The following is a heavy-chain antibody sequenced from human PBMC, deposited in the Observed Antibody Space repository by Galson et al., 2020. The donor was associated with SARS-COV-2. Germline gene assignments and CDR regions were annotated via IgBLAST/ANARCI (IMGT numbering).Heavy chain of an antibody. V-gene: IGHV4-4*02. D-gene: IGHD1-26*01. J-gene: IGHJ2*01. CDR1: GGSISSSNW. Sequence: ASETLSLTCAVSGGSISSSNWWSWVRQPPGKGLEWIGAIYHSGSTNYNPSLKSRVTISVDKSKNQFSLKLSSVTAADTAVYYCARAGWELWYFDLWGRGTLVTVSS. CDR2: IYHSGST. CDR3: ARAGWELWYFDL.